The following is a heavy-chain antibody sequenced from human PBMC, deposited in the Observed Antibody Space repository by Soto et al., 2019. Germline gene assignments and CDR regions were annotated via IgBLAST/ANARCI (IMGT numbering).Heavy chain of an antibody. J-gene: IGHJ4*02. CDR3: AKRSSSSTFDY. CDR1: GYIFSIYW. CDR2: IYPGDSDT. D-gene: IGHD6-6*01. V-gene: IGHV5-51*01. Sequence: GESLKISCKGSGYIFSIYWIGWVRQVPGKGLEWMGIIYPGDSDTRYNPSFQGRFTISRDNSKNTLYLQMNSLRAEDTAVYYCAKRSSSSTFDYWGQGTLVTVSS.